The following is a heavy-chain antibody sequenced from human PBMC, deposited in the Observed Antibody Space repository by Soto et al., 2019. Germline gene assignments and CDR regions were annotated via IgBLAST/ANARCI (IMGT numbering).Heavy chain of an antibody. CDR3: ARGVWYDSSGYRLDY. CDR2: ISYDGSNK. CDR1: GFTFSSYA. Sequence: QVQLVESGGGVVQPGRSLRLSCAASGFTFSSYAMHWVRQAPGKGLEWVAVISYDGSNKYYADSVKGRFTISRDNSKNRLYLQRKRLRAEDTAVYYCARGVWYDSSGYRLDYWGQGTLVTVSP. J-gene: IGHJ4*02. V-gene: IGHV3-30-3*01. D-gene: IGHD3-22*01.